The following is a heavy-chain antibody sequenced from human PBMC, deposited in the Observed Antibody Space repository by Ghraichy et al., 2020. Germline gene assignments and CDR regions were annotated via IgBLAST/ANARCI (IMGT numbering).Heavy chain of an antibody. Sequence: ASVKVSCKASGYTFTSYGISWVRQAPGQGLEWMGWISAYNGNTNYAQKFQGRVTMTTDTSTSTAYMELRSLRSDDTAVYYCARDHTISAAGSFDPWGQGTLVTVSS. D-gene: IGHD6-13*01. CDR2: ISAYNGNT. CDR3: ARDHTISAAGSFDP. CDR1: GYTFTSYG. J-gene: IGHJ5*02. V-gene: IGHV1-18*04.